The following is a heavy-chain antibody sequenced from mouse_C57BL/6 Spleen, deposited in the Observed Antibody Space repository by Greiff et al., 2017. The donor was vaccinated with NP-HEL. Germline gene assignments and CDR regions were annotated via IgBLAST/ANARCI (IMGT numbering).Heavy chain of an antibody. J-gene: IGHJ3*01. CDR3: ASYYYGY. V-gene: IGHV1-26*01. CDR2: INPNNGGT. D-gene: IGHD1-1*01. Sequence: EVQLQQSGPELVKPGASVKISCKASGYTFTDYYMNWVKQSHGKSLEWIGDINPNNGGTSYNQKFKGKATLTVDKSSSTAYMELRSLTSEDSAVYYCASYYYGYWGQGTLVTVSA. CDR1: GYTFTDYY.